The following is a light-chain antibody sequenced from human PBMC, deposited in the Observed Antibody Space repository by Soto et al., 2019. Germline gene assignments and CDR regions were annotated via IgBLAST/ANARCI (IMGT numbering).Light chain of an antibody. Sequence: EILLTPSTYTASLSTGASDTLSCRAAQSVGTRLAWYQQKAGQAPRLLIYDASNRATGIPDRFSGSGSGTDFTLTISRLEPEDFAVYYCQQYGSSPITFGQGTRLEIK. CDR1: QSVGTR. V-gene: IGKV3-20*01. CDR2: DAS. J-gene: IGKJ5*01. CDR3: QQYGSSPIT.